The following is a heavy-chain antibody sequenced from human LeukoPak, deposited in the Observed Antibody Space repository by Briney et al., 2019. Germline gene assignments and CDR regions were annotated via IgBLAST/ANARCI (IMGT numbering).Heavy chain of an antibody. CDR1: GGSISSYY. J-gene: IGHJ4*02. CDR2: IYYSGST. CDR3: ASGGSSWYYYFDY. Sequence: KPSETLSLTCTVSGGSISSYYWSWIRQLPGKGLEWIGYIYYSGSTNYNPSLKSRVTISVDTSKNQFSLKLSSVTAADTAVYYCASGGSSWYYYFDYWGQGTLVTVSS. D-gene: IGHD6-13*01. V-gene: IGHV4-59*01.